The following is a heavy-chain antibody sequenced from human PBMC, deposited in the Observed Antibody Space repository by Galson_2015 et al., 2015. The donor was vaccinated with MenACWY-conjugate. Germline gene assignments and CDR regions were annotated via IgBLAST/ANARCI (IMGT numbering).Heavy chain of an antibody. CDR3: VGDGXSGDHDGMVV. CDR2: IHQGGSRA. CDR1: GFRFTDYW. D-gene: IGHD4-17*01. J-gene: IGHJ6*02. Sequence: SLRLSCAASGFRFTDYWMTWVRQAPGKGLDWVANIHQGGSRAYYADSVKGRFTISRDNAKNSVFLQMSSLRPEDSAVYYCVGDGXSGDHDGMVVWXHGTTXSASS. V-gene: IGHV3-7*03.